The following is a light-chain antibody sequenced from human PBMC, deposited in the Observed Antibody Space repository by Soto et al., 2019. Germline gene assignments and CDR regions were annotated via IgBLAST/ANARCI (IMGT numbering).Light chain of an antibody. CDR2: GAS. V-gene: IGKV3-15*01. Sequence: TKNKDTLSLSPGERATLSCRASQSVSSYLAWYQQKPGQAPRLLIYGASTRATDIPARFSGSGSGTEFTLTISSLQSEDFALYYCPLYGDSPQPFGPGT. CDR1: QSVSSY. J-gene: IGKJ3*01. CDR3: PLYGDSPQP.